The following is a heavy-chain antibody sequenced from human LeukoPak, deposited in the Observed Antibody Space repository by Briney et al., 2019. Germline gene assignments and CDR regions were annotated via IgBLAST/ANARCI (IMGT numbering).Heavy chain of an antibody. J-gene: IGHJ3*02. V-gene: IGHV1-2*02. Sequence: ASVKVSCKASGYTFTGYYIHWVRQAPGQGLEWMGWINPKSGGTNYAQKFQGRVTMTRDTSISTVYMELSRLRSDDTAVYYCARENIVVVVAATGTFDIWGQGTMVTVSS. CDR2: INPKSGGT. D-gene: IGHD2-15*01. CDR3: ARENIVVVVAATGTFDI. CDR1: GYTFTGYY.